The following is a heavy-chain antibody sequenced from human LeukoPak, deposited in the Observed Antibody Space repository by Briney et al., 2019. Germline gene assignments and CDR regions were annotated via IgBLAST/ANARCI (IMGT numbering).Heavy chain of an antibody. V-gene: IGHV3-66*01. Sequence: GGSLRLSCAASGFTVSSNYMSWVRQAPGKGLEWVSSIDPGYTYYADFVKGRFTISRDNSRNTLYLQMNSLRVEDTAVYYCARDPRYSYGWEYYFDYWGQGTLVTVSS. CDR2: IDPGYT. CDR1: GFTVSSNY. J-gene: IGHJ4*02. CDR3: ARDPRYSYGWEYYFDY. D-gene: IGHD5-18*01.